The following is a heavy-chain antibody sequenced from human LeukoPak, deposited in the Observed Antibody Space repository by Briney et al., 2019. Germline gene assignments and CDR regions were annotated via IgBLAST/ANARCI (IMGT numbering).Heavy chain of an antibody. D-gene: IGHD2-15*01. J-gene: IGHJ3*02. V-gene: IGHV3-30*02. CDR3: AKMVAYAVVVDDDAFDI. CDR1: GFTFSSYG. Sequence: GGSLRLSCAASGFTFSSYGMHWVRQAPGKGLEWVAFIRYDGSNKYYADSVKGRFTISRDNSKNTLYLQMNSLRAEDTAVYYCAKMVAYAVVVDDDAFDIWGQGTMVTVSS. CDR2: IRYDGSNK.